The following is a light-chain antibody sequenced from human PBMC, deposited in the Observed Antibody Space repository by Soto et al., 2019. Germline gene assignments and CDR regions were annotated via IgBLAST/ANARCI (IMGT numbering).Light chain of an antibody. V-gene: IGLV4-60*02. CDR1: SGHSSYI. J-gene: IGLJ3*02. CDR2: LEGSGSY. Sequence: QLVLTQSSSASASLGSSVKLTCTLSSGHSSYIIAWHQQQPGKAPRYLMKLEGSGSYNKGGGVPDRFSGSSSGADRYLTISDLQVEDEADYYCETWDSSTWVFGGGTKVTVL. CDR3: ETWDSSTWV.